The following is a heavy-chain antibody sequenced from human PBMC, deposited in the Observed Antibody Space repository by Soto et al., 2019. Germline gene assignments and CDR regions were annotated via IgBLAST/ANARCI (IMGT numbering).Heavy chain of an antibody. J-gene: IGHJ4*02. V-gene: IGHV5-10-1*01. CDR3: ARHGGGYSGYGDYASQAFDY. CDR2: IDPSDSYT. Sequence: DVQLVQSGAEVKKPGESLRISCKGSGYSFTRYWISWVRQTPGKGLEWMGRIDPSDSYTNYSPYYQGHVSISADKSISTAYLQWSSLQASDTAIYYCARHGGGYSGYGDYASQAFDYWGQGTLVTVSS. CDR1: GYSFTRYW. D-gene: IGHD5-12*01.